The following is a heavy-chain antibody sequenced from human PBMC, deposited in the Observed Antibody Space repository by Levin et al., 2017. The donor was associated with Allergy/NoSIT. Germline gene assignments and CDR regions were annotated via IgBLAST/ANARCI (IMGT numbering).Heavy chain of an antibody. CDR1: GGSISTSSYF. V-gene: IGHV4-39*01. D-gene: IGHD3-22*01. J-gene: IGHJ4*02. CDR3: ARLDYYDSSGFDY. CDR2: MYYTGST. Sequence: ASETLSLTCTVSGGSISTSSYFWGWVRQPPGKGLEWIGNMYYTGSTYCNPSLKSRLTISVDTSKNQFSLKLSSVTAADTAVYYCARLDYYDSSGFDYWGQGTLVTVSS.